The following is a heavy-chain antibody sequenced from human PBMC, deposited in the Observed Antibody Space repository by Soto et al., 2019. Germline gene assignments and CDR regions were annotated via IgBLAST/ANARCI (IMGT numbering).Heavy chain of an antibody. V-gene: IGHV1-18*01. CDR1: GYTFTSYG. J-gene: IGHJ3*02. CDR3: ARVYSSGWSRSWYGPLDI. D-gene: IGHD6-19*01. CDR2: INTYNDNT. Sequence: QVQLVQSGAEVKKSGASVKVSCKASGYTFTSYGISWVRQAPGQGLQWMGWINTYNDNTNHAQKLQGRVTMTTDTSTSTASMELRSLRSDDTAVYYCARVYSSGWSRSWYGPLDIWGQGTMVTVSS.